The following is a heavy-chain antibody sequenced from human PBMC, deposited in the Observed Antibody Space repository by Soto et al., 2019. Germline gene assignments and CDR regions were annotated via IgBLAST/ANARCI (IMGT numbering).Heavy chain of an antibody. Sequence: PGGSLRLSCAASGFPYRGAAIHWVSQASGKGLEWVGRIRSKVNKYATEYGASVRGRFTISRDDSKNTAYLQMNSLKAEDTAVYYCTSSLLARDDYSGYFDYWGQGILVTVSS. CDR3: TSSLLARDDYSGYFDY. V-gene: IGHV3-73*01. D-gene: IGHD3-22*01. CDR2: IRSKVNKYAT. J-gene: IGHJ4*02. CDR1: GFPYRGAA.